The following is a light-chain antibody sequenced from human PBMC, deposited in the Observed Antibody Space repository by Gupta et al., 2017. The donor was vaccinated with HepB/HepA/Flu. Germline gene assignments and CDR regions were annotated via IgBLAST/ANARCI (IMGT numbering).Light chain of an antibody. CDR3: QQYYSTPLT. CDR2: WAS. Sequence: DIVMTQSPDSLPVSLGERATINCKSSQSVLYSANNKNYLAWYQQRPGQPPKMLIYWASTRESGVPDRFSGSGSGTDFTLTISSLKAEDVAVYYCQQYYSTPLTFGGGTKVEI. CDR1: QSVLYSANNKNY. J-gene: IGKJ4*01. V-gene: IGKV4-1*01.